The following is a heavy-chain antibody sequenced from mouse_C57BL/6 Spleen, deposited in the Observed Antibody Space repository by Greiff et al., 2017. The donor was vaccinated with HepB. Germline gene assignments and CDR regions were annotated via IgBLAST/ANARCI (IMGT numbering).Heavy chain of an antibody. J-gene: IGHJ3*01. D-gene: IGHD3-2*02. Sequence: QVQLQQSGPELVKPGASVKISCKASGYSFTSYYIHWVKQRPGQGLEWIGWIYPGSGNTKYNEKFKGKATLTADTSSSTAYMQLSSLTSEDSAVYYCASGELRRPTGFAYWGQGTLVTVSA. CDR3: ASGELRRPTGFAY. V-gene: IGHV1-66*01. CDR1: GYSFTSYY. CDR2: IYPGSGNT.